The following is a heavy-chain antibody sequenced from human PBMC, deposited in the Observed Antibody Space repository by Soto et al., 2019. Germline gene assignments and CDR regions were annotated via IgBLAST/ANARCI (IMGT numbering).Heavy chain of an antibody. V-gene: IGHV3-23*01. CDR2: ISGSGGST. Sequence: GGSLRLSCAASGFTFSSYAMSWVRQAPGKGLEWVSAISGSGGSTYYADSVKGRFTISRDNSKNTLYLQMNSLGAEDTAVYYCAKDPCSSTSCYKHYYYYGMDVWGQGTTVTVSS. D-gene: IGHD2-2*01. J-gene: IGHJ6*02. CDR3: AKDPCSSTSCYKHYYYYGMDV. CDR1: GFTFSSYA.